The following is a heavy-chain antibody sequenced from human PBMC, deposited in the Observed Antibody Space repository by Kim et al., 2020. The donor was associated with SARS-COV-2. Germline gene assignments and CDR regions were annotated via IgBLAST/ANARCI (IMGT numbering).Heavy chain of an antibody. CDR2: IVVGSGNT. D-gene: IGHD3-10*01. Sequence: ASVKVSCKASGYTFTSHSVFWLRQAPGQRLEWVGYIVVGSGNTRYAPSLQGRVTITRDTSASTAYMELSSLRSEDTALYYCAREQGRGADLVYWGQGSRVTVSS. CDR3: AREQGRGADLVY. J-gene: IGHJ4*02. V-gene: IGHV1-3*01. CDR1: GYTFTSHS.